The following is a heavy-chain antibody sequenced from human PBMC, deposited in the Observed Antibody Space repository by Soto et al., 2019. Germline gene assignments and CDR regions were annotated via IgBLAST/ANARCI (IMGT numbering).Heavy chain of an antibody. J-gene: IGHJ5*02. CDR2: VYLTGDT. V-gene: IGHV4-4*01. CDR1: GGTVASSHC. D-gene: IGHD2-21*02. CDR3: AREIVTAGGNNYFDP. Sequence: TLSLTCGASGGTVASSHCWSWVRQSPGRGLEWIGNVYLTGDTNFNPSLQSRVTFSVDKSNNQFSLRLTSVTAADTAVYLCAREIVTAGGNNYFDPWGPGTLVTVSS.